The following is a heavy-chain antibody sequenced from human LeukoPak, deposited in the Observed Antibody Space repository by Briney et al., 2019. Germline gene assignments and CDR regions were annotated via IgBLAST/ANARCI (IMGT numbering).Heavy chain of an antibody. V-gene: IGHV1-69*05. Sequence: ASVKVSCKASGYTFTSYDINLVRQATGQGLEWMGRIIPIFGTANYAQKFQGRVTITTDESTSTAYMELSSLRSKDTAVYYCSGGVASGYSFDYWGQGTLVTVSS. CDR3: SGGVASGYSFDY. J-gene: IGHJ4*02. CDR1: GYTFTSYD. D-gene: IGHD3-22*01. CDR2: IIPIFGTA.